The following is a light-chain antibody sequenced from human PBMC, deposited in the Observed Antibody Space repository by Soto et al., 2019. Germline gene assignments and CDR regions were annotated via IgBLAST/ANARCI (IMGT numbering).Light chain of an antibody. CDR3: QQSYSIPLT. CDR2: WAS. J-gene: IGKJ4*01. Sequence: DIVMTQSPNSLAVSLGERATINCRSSQSVLYRSNNKNYLAWYQQKPGQPPKPLIYWASTRESGVPDRFSGRGSGTDFTLTISTLQAEDVAVYYCQQSYSIPLTFGGGTKVDIK. V-gene: IGKV4-1*01. CDR1: QSVLYRSNNKNY.